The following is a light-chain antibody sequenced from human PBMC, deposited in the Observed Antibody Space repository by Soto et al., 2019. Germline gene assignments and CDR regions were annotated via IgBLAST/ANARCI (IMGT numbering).Light chain of an antibody. CDR3: ATWDDSLNGWV. CDR2: GNT. J-gene: IGLJ3*02. CDR1: NSNIGSNI. V-gene: IGLV1-44*01. Sequence: QSVLTQAPSASGTPGQRVTISCSGSNSNIGSNIVNWYQQVAQTAPKLLIYGNTQRPSGVPDRFSGSKSGTSASLAISGLQSEDEADYYCATWDDSLNGWVFGGGTKVTVL.